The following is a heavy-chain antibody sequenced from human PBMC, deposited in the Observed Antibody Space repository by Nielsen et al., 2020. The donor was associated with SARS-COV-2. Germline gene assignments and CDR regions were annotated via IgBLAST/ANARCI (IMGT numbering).Heavy chain of an antibody. J-gene: IGHJ6*02. V-gene: IGHV4-4*02. Sequence: WIGQPPGKGLEWIGEIYHSGSTNYKPAPKSGGTISEDKSKNQISLKQSSVTGADTAVYYWARDSGVAPFGVVIHGGMDVWGQGTTVTVSS. CDR3: ARDSGVAPFGVVIHGGMDV. D-gene: IGHD3-3*01. CDR2: IYHSGST.